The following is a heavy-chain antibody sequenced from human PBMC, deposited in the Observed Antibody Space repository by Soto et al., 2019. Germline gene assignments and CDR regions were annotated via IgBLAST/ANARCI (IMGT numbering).Heavy chain of an antibody. CDR2: ISGSGGST. CDR3: AKDSERYDSSGYYYDY. Sequence: GSLRLSCAASGFTFSSYAMSWVRQAPGKGLEWVSAISGSGGSTYYADSVKGRFTISRDNSKNTLYLQMNSLRAEDTAVYYCAKDSERYDSSGYYYDYWGQGTLVTVSS. J-gene: IGHJ4*02. CDR1: GFTFSSYA. D-gene: IGHD3-22*01. V-gene: IGHV3-23*01.